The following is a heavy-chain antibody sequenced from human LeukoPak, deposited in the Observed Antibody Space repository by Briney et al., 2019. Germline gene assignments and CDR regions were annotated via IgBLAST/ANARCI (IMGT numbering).Heavy chain of an antibody. CDR2: INPNSGGT. CDR3: AREPNDFWSGYYYWFVP. Sequence: ASVKVSCKASGYTFTGYYMHWVRQAPGQGLEWIGRINPNSGGTNYAQKFQGRVTMTRDTSISTAYMELSRVRSDDTAVYYCAREPNDFWSGYYYWFVPWGQGTLVTVSS. J-gene: IGHJ5*02. D-gene: IGHD3-3*01. CDR1: GYTFTGYY. V-gene: IGHV1-2*06.